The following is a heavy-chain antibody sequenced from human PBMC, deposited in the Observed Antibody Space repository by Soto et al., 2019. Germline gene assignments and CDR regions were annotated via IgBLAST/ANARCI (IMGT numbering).Heavy chain of an antibody. J-gene: IGHJ4*02. Sequence: GESLKISCQASGYTFIYFLVAWVRQVPGKGLEWMGVIYPGASDIRYSPSFEGHVTISADKSTNTANLQWSSLEAADTAIYYYAQLGTSRGSSYAAFDIWGPGTMVTVSS. D-gene: IGHD7-27*01. V-gene: IGHV5-51*01. CDR3: AQLGTSRGSSYAAFDI. CDR2: IYPGASDI. CDR1: GYTFIYFL.